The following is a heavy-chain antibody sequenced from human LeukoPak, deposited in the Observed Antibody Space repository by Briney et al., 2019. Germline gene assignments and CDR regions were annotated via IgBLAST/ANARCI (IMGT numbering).Heavy chain of an antibody. D-gene: IGHD2-8*01. CDR2: ISSNGRTT. J-gene: IGHJ4*02. V-gene: IGHV3-48*03. CDR1: GFTFSNYE. CDR3: AIMTFPLED. Sequence: PGGSLRLSCAASGFTFSNYEMNWVRQAPGKGLEWISYISSNGRTTYYADSVRGRFTISRDNTKESVYLQMNSLGVEDTAVYYCAIMTFPLEDWGQGTLVTVSS.